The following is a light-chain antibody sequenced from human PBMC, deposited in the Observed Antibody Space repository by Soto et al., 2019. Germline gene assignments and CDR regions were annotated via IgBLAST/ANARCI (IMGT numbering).Light chain of an antibody. CDR2: AAS. J-gene: IGKJ4*01. CDR1: QGIAPY. V-gene: IGKV1-27*01. Sequence: DVQMTQSPSSLSASVGDRVTITCRASQGIAPYLAWFQQKPGKVPKLLIYAASTLQSGVPSRFSGSGSGTDFTLTISSLQPEDFATYYCQKDNSAPLTFGGGTKVEIK. CDR3: QKDNSAPLT.